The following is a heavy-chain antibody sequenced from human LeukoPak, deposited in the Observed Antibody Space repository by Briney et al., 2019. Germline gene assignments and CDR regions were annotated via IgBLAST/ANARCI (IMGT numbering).Heavy chain of an antibody. D-gene: IGHD6-13*01. CDR3: AKDARAASGTSWFDP. Sequence: SGGSLILSCAASGFTFSSYGMHWVRQAPGKGLEDVAVISYDGTNKYYVDSVKGRFTISRDNSKNTLYLQMNSLRAEDTAVYYCAKDARAASGTSWFDPWGQGTLVTVSS. CDR1: GFTFSSYG. J-gene: IGHJ5*02. CDR2: ISYDGTNK. V-gene: IGHV3-30*18.